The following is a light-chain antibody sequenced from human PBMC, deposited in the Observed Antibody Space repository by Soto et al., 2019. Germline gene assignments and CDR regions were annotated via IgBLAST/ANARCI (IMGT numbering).Light chain of an antibody. CDR1: SSNIGAGYD. CDR3: GTWDSSLSAGV. Sequence: QSVLTQPPSVSGAPGQRVTISCTGSSSNIGAGYDVHWYQRLPGTAPKVLIYNNNNRPSGVPDRFSGSKSGTSATLGITGLQTGDEADYYCGTWDSSLSAGVFGTGTKLTVL. CDR2: NNN. V-gene: IGLV1-40*01. J-gene: IGLJ1*01.